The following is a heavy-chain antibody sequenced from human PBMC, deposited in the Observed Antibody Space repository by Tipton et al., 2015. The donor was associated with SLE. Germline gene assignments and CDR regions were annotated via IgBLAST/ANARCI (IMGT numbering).Heavy chain of an antibody. CDR2: IYYSGSS. J-gene: IGHJ4*02. D-gene: IGHD3-9*01. Sequence: LRLSCTVSGGSISSSSYYWGWIRQPPGKGLEWIGSIYYSGSSYHNPSLKTRVTISVDTSKNQFSLKLSSVTAADTAVYYCARHRPSYYDILTGYWNYFDYWGQGTLVTVSS. CDR1: GGSISSSSYY. CDR3: ARHRPSYYDILTGYWNYFDY. V-gene: IGHV4-39*01.